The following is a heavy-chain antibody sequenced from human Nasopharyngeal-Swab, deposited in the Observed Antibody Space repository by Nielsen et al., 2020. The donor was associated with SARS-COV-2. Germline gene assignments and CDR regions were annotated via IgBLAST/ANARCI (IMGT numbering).Heavy chain of an antibody. CDR3: AKRQKMQLWLDLFDS. Sequence: VRQMPGKGLEWVSVITGSGGNTYYSDSVKGRFTISRDNSKNTLYLQMNSLRAEDTAVYYCAKRQKMQLWLDLFDSWGQGTLVTVSP. D-gene: IGHD5-18*01. J-gene: IGHJ4*02. V-gene: IGHV3-23*01. CDR2: ITGSGGNT.